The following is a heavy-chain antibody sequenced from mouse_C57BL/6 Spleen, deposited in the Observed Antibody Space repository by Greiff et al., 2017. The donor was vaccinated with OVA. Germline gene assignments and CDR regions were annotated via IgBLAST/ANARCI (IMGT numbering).Heavy chain of an antibody. CDR3: ARGNYYGSSYVGYFDV. CDR2: FHPYNDDT. V-gene: IGHV1-47*01. CDR1: GYTFTTYP. J-gene: IGHJ1*03. D-gene: IGHD1-1*01. Sequence: QVQLQQSGAELVKPGASVKLSCKASGYTFTTYPIEWMKQHHGKSLEWIGNFHPYNDDTKYNEKFKGKATLTVEKSSSTVYLELSRLTSDDSAVYYCARGNYYGSSYVGYFDVWGTGTTVTVSS.